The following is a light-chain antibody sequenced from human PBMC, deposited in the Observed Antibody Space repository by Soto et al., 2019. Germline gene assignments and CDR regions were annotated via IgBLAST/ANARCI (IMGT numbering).Light chain of an antibody. V-gene: IGKV1-5*03. CDR2: KAS. CDR1: QTISSW. J-gene: IGKJ1*01. CDR3: QHYNSYSEA. Sequence: DIQMTQSPSTLGGALGDRVTITFRDSQTISSWLAWYQQKPGKAPKLLIYKASTLKSGVPSRFSGSGSGTEFTLTISSLQPDDFATYYCQHYNSYSEAFGQGTKVDIK.